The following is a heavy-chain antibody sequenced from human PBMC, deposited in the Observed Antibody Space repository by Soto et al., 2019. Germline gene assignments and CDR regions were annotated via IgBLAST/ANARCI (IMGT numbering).Heavy chain of an antibody. CDR1: GDSISTDY. D-gene: IGHD7-27*01. CDR2: IYYGGST. Sequence: QVHLQESGPGLVKPSETLSLTCTVSGDSISTDYWSWIRQSPGKGLEWIGFIYYGGSTNYNPSLKGRVTISVDTPKKQFSLKLSSVTAADTAGYYCAKNWNWGSLVHWGQGTLVTVSS. V-gene: IGHV4-59*08. J-gene: IGHJ4*02. CDR3: AKNWNWGSLVH.